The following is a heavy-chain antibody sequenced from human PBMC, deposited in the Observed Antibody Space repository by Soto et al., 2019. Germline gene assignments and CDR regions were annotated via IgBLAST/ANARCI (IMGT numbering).Heavy chain of an antibody. Sequence: PSETLSLTCTVSGGSISSYYWSWIRQPPGKGLEWIGYIYYSGSTNYNPSLKSRVTISVDTSKNQFSLKLSSVTAADTAVYYCARRPRTTGTTGYYYYYMDVWGKGTKVTVSS. J-gene: IGHJ6*03. CDR3: ARRPRTTGTTGYYYYYMDV. CDR1: GGSISSYY. V-gene: IGHV4-59*01. CDR2: IYYSGST. D-gene: IGHD1-1*01.